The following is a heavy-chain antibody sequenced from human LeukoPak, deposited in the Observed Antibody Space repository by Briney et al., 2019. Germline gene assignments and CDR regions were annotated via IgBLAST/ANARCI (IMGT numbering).Heavy chain of an antibody. CDR3: VRHAEGRSYLTWFDP. Sequence: SETLSLTCTVSGGSISSSRYYWAWIRQPPGKGVDWIGSISYSGSTYYNSSLKSRLTISVDTSKNQFSLKLSSVPAADSSIYYCVRHAEGRSYLTWFDPWGQGTLVTVSS. CDR1: GGSISSSRYY. CDR2: ISYSGST. D-gene: IGHD3-10*01. V-gene: IGHV4-39*01. J-gene: IGHJ5*02.